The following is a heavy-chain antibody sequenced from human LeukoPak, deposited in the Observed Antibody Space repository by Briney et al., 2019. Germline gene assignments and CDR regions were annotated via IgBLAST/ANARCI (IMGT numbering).Heavy chain of an antibody. CDR3: ARGRASSSTWYSTYYYFFYMDF. J-gene: IGHJ6*03. V-gene: IGHV4-59*01. D-gene: IGHD4-11*01. CDR2: VDHTGST. CDR1: DDSITMYY. Sequence: SETLSLTCTVSDDSITMYYWTWIRQPPGKGLEWIGYVDHTGSTKFNPSLNGRVSISRDTSNNFFSLRLQSVTAADTAVYFCARGRASSSTWYSTYYYFFYMDFWGKGTTVTVSS.